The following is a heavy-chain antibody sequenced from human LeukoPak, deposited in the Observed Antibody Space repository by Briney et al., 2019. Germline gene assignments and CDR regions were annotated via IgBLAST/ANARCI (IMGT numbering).Heavy chain of an antibody. CDR2: INHSVST. V-gene: IGHV4-34*01. Sequence: LSETLSLTCAVYGGSFSGYYGSWSRQPPGQGVEWSGEINHSVSTNYNPSLKSRGTISVDTSKNQFSLKLSSVTAADTAVYYCARADIQGDTATEMGLYYFDYWGQGTLVTVSS. CDR3: ARADIQGDTATEMGLYYFDY. D-gene: IGHD5-18*01. J-gene: IGHJ4*02. CDR1: GGSFSGYY.